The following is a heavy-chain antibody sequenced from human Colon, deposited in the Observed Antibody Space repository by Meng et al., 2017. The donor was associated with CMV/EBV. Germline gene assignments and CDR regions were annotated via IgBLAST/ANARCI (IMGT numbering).Heavy chain of an antibody. CDR1: GFTFNKYR. J-gene: IGHJ4*02. D-gene: IGHD3-16*01. Sequence: GGSLRLSCAAFGFTFNKYRMSWVRQAPGKGLEWVSSISSTSVNIDNADSVKGRFTISRDNSKNSLYLQMNSLRAEDTAVYYCVRDSFGGEFAYWGQGTLVTVSS. CDR3: VRDSFGGEFAY. V-gene: IGHV3-21*01. CDR2: ISSTSVNI.